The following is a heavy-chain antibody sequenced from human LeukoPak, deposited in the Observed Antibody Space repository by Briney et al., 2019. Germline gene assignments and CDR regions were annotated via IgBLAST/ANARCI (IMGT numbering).Heavy chain of an antibody. J-gene: IGHJ4*02. D-gene: IGHD3-10*01. V-gene: IGHV3-23*01. CDR2: ISGSGGST. Sequence: GGSLRLSCAASGFTFSSYAMSWVRQAPGEGLEWVSAISGSGGSTYYADSVKGRFTISGDNSKNTLYLQMNSLRAEDTAVYYCAKDRYGYYYGSGFFLVYWGQGTLVTVSS. CDR3: AKDRYGYYYGSGFFLVY. CDR1: GFTFSSYA.